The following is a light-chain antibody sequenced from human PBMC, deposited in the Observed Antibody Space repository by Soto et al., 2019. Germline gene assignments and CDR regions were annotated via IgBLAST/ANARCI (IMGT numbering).Light chain of an antibody. V-gene: IGKV1-5*01. CDR2: DAS. J-gene: IGKJ4*01. CDR3: QQYNSYSRS. CDR1: QNINRW. Sequence: DIQMTQSPSTLSASVGDRVTITCRASQNINRWLAWYQQKPGTAPKLLIYDASNLESGVPSRFSGGGSGTEFTLTISSLQPDDFATYYCQQYNSYSRSFGGGTKVDIK.